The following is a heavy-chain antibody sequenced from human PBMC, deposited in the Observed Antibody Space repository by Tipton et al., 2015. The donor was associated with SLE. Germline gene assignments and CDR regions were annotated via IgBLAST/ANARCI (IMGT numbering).Heavy chain of an antibody. J-gene: IGHJ4*02. CDR3: ARCRKWRDSSSYYDYFDY. CDR2: LSHNGVT. Sequence: TLSLTCVVSGYSISSGYYWGWIRQPPGKGLEWIGSLSHNGVTAYNPSLRNRVTIFGDRSKNHFSLSLTSVTAADTAVYYCARCRKWRDSSSYYDYFDYWGQGTLVTVSS. D-gene: IGHD6-13*01. V-gene: IGHV4-38-2*01. CDR1: GYSISSGYY.